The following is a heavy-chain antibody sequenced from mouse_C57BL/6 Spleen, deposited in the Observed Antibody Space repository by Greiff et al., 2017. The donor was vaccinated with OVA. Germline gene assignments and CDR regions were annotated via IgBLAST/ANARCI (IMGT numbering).Heavy chain of an antibody. J-gene: IGHJ4*01. CDR2: IHPNSGST. CDR1: GYTFTSYW. CDR3: ARGDGNYDCYAMDY. D-gene: IGHD2-1*01. V-gene: IGHV1-64*01. Sequence: QVQLKQPGAELVKPGASVKLSCKASGYTFTSYWMHWVKQRPGQGLEWIGMIHPNSGSTNYNEKFKSKATLTVDKSSSTAYMQLRSLTSEDSAVYYCARGDGNYDCYAMDYWGQGTSVTVSS.